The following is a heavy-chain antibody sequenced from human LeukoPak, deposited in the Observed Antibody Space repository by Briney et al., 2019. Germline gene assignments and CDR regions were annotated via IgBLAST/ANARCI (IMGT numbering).Heavy chain of an antibody. CDR2: IKGYGTAP. CDR3: VRNFATGD. CDR1: GFTFSSHL. V-gene: IGHV3-74*01. D-gene: IGHD1-14*01. Sequence: PGGSLRLSCAASGFTFSSHLMHWVRQAPGTGLVRVSSIKGYGTAPNYADSVKGRFTISRDNAKSTLYLQMNSLRAEDTAVYHCVRNFATGDWGQGTLVTVSS. J-gene: IGHJ4*02.